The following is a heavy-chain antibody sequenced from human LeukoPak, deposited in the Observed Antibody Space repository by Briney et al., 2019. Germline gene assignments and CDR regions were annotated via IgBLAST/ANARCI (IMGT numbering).Heavy chain of an antibody. CDR1: DGSITTYY. D-gene: IGHD2-21*01. V-gene: IGHV4-4*07. Sequence: PSETLSLTCTVSDGSITTYYWSWIRQPAGKGLEWLGRVYASGTTNYNPSLKSRVSMSVDTSRNQLSLTLSSVTAADTAVYYCARNPTSGGDSGSVPYCMDVWGQGTMVTVSS. J-gene: IGHJ6*02. CDR3: ARNPTSGGDSGSVPYCMDV. CDR2: VYASGTT.